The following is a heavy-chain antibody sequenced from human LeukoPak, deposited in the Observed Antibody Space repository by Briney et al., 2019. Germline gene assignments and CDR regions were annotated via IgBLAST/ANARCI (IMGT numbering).Heavy chain of an antibody. CDR3: ARSKTGSLGNWFDL. CDR1: XXTFTSYD. V-gene: IGHV1-8*01. D-gene: IGHD1-1*01. J-gene: IGHJ5*02. CDR2: MNPNSGYS. Sequence: XSXXTFTSYDINWVRQATGQGLEWMGWMNPNSGYSGYAQKFQARVTMARNTSISTAYMELSNLRFEDTAVYYCARSKTGSLGNWFDLWGQGTLVTVSS.